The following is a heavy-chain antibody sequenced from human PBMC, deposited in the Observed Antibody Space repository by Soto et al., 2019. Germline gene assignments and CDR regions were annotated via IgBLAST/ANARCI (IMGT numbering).Heavy chain of an antibody. CDR2: IYRTGST. CDR1: CGSFTSNNW. CDR3: ASRDPGTSVDY. J-gene: IGHJ4*02. V-gene: IGHV4-4*02. D-gene: IGHD1-7*01. Sequence: KTSETLSLTCAVSCGSFTSNNWWTWVRQPPGQGLEWIGEIYRTGSTNYNPSLKSRVTISLDKSENQFSLKVTSLTAADTAVYYCASRDPGTSVDYWGQGTLVTVSS.